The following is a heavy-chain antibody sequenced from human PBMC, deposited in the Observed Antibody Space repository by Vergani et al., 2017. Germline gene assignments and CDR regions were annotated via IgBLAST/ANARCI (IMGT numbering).Heavy chain of an antibody. Sequence: QVQLQESGPGLVQASETLSLTCTVSGGSISSYYWSWIRQPAGKGLEWIGRRYMNGNNNYNPSLKSRVDVSVDTSKNQFSLKLTSVTAADTAIYYCARMTHCSGTTCSGAFDLWGQGTMVTVSA. CDR3: ARMTHCSGTTCSGAFDL. D-gene: IGHD2-2*01. CDR2: RYMNGNN. CDR1: GGSISSYY. J-gene: IGHJ3*01. V-gene: IGHV4-4*07.